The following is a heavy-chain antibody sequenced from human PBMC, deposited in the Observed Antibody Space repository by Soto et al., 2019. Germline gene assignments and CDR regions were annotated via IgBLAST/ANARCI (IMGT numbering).Heavy chain of an antibody. D-gene: IGHD6-13*01. Sequence: SETLSLTCTVSGGSISSGGYYWSWIRQHPGKGLEWIGYIYYSGSTYYNPSLKSRVTISVDTSKNQFSLKLSSVTAADTAVYCCARAAGSSSWDGLDWFDPWGQGTLVTVSS. V-gene: IGHV4-31*03. CDR1: GGSISSGGYY. J-gene: IGHJ5*02. CDR3: ARAAGSSSWDGLDWFDP. CDR2: IYYSGST.